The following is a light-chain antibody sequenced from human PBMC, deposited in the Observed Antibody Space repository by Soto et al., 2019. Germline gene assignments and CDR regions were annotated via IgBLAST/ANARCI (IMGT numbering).Light chain of an antibody. CDR1: ESVSRK. CDR3: QPYNNWPELT. V-gene: IGKV3-15*01. Sequence: EIVMTHSRATLSVSPGERATLSCRASESVSRKLVWYQQKPGQAPRPLIYGESTRATGIPARFSGSGSGTEFTLTIDSLHSEDFAVYYCQPYNNWPELTVGGGTKVDIK. J-gene: IGKJ4*01. CDR2: GES.